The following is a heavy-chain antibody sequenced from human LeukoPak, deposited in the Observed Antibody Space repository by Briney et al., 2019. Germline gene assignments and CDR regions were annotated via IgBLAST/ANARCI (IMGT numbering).Heavy chain of an antibody. D-gene: IGHD6-13*01. CDR2: IYHSGST. V-gene: IGHV4-30-2*01. J-gene: IGHJ4*02. Sequence: SQTLSLTCTVSGGSISSGGYYWSWIRQPPGKGLEWIGYIYHSGSTYYNPSLKSRVTISVDRSKNQFSLKLSSVTAADTAVYYCARDHVIAAAGTWGQRTLVTVSS. CDR1: GGSISSGGYY. CDR3: ARDHVIAAAGT.